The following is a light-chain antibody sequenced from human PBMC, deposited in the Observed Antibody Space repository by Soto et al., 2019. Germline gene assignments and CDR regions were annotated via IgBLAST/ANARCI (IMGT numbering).Light chain of an antibody. J-gene: IGLJ3*02. V-gene: IGLV1-44*01. CDR1: SSNIGSNT. CDR2: SDN. Sequence: QSVLTQPPSASGTPGQRVTISCSGSSSNIGSNTVNWYQQLPGTAPKVLIYSDNQRPSGVPDRFSGSKSGTSASLAISGLQSEDEADYCCAAWDDSLNGWVFGGGTKLTVL. CDR3: AAWDDSLNGWV.